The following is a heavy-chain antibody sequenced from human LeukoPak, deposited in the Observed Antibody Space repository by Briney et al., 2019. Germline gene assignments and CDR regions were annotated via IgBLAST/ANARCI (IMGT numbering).Heavy chain of an antibody. D-gene: IGHD3-3*01. CDR2: IRYDGSNK. Sequence: GGSLRLSCAASGFTFSSYGMHWVRQAPGKGLEWVAFIRYDGSNKYYADSVKGRFTISRDNSKNTLYLQMNSLRAKDTAVYYCAKDGTIFGVVITYFDYWGQGTLVTVSS. J-gene: IGHJ4*02. CDR3: AKDGTIFGVVITYFDY. V-gene: IGHV3-30*02. CDR1: GFTFSSYG.